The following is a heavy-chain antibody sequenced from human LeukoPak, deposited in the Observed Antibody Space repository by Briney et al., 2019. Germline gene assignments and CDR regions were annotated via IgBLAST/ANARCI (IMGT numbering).Heavy chain of an antibody. J-gene: IGHJ6*03. CDR1: EYTFTGYY. D-gene: IGHD3-9*01. Sequence: ASVKVSCKASEYTFTGYYMHWVRQAPGQGLEWMGWINPNSGGTNYAQKFQGRVTMTRDTSISTAYMELSRLRSDDTAVYYCARAHYDILTGKYYYYYMDVWGKGTTVTISS. CDR3: ARAHYDILTGKYYYYYMDV. CDR2: INPNSGGT. V-gene: IGHV1-2*02.